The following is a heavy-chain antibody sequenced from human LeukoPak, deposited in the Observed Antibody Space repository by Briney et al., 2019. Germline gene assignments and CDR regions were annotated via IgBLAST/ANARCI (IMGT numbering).Heavy chain of an antibody. Sequence: GESLKISCKGSGYSFTSYWIGWVRQMPGKGLEWMGIIYPGDSDTRYSPSFQGQVTISADKSISTAYLQWSSLKASDTAMYYCARHAYPYDSSGYWAFDIWGQGTMVTVSS. CDR3: ARHAYPYDSSGYWAFDI. V-gene: IGHV5-51*01. CDR1: GYSFTSYW. D-gene: IGHD3-22*01. CDR2: IYPGDSDT. J-gene: IGHJ3*02.